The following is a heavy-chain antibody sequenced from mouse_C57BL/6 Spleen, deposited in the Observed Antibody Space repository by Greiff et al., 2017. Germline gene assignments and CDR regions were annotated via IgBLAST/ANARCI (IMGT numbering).Heavy chain of an antibody. Sequence: VQLQQSGPELVKPGASVQIPCKASGYTFTDYNMDWVKQSHGKSLEWIGDINPNNGGTIYNQKFKGKATLTVDKSSSTAYMELRSLTSEDTAVYYCAREDAMDYWGQGTSVTVSS. V-gene: IGHV1-18*01. CDR2: INPNNGGT. J-gene: IGHJ4*01. CDR3: AREDAMDY. CDR1: GYTFTDYN.